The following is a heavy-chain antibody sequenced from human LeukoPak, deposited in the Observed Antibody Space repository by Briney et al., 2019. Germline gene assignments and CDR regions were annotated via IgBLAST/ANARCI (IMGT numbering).Heavy chain of an antibody. CDR3: ARGGCSSTSCSIDT. CDR1: GGSISSGSYY. Sequence: SQTLSLTCTVSGGSISSGSYYWSWIRQPAGKGLEWIGRIYTSGSTNYNPSLKSRVTISVDTSKNQFSLKLSSVTAADTAVYYCARGGCSSTSCSIDTWGQGTLVTVSS. J-gene: IGHJ5*02. D-gene: IGHD2-2*01. CDR2: IYTSGST. V-gene: IGHV4-61*02.